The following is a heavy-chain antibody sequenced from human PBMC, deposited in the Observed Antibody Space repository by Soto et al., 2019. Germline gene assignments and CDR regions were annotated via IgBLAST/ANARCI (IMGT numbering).Heavy chain of an antibody. CDR1: GGSICSYD. CDR3: ARGSSSSGDYY. J-gene: IGHJ4*02. CDR2: IYYSGST. V-gene: IGHV4-59*01. D-gene: IGHD6-6*01. Sequence: SETLSLTCTVSGGSICSYDWSWIRQPPGKGLEWIGYIYYSGSTNYNPSIKSRVTISVDTSKNQFSLKLSSVTAADTAVYYCARGSSSSGDYYWGQGTLVTVSS.